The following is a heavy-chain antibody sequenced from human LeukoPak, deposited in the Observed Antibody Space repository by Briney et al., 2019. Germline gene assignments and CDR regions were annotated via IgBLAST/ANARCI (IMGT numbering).Heavy chain of an antibody. CDR2: ISSSGSTI. Sequence: GGSLRLSCGASGFIFSDFEMNWVRQAPGKGLEWVAYISSSGSTIYYADPLRGRFTVSRDNARNSLYLQMNSLRLEDTAVYYCAREDGEGVFYYMDVWGKGTTVTVS. CDR1: GFIFSDFE. V-gene: IGHV3-48*03. CDR3: AREDGEGVFYYMDV. D-gene: IGHD3-10*01. J-gene: IGHJ6*03.